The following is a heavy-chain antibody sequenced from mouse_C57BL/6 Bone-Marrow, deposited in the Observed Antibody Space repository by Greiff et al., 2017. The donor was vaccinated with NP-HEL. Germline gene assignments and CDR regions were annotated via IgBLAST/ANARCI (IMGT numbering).Heavy chain of an antibody. Sequence: EVKLLESGPGLVKPSQSLSLTCSVTGYSITSGYYWNWIRQFPGNKLEWMGYISYDGSNNYNPSLKNRISITRDTSKNQFFLKLNSVTTEDTATYYCARETTVVAGGMDYWGQGTSVTVSS. CDR2: ISYDGSN. J-gene: IGHJ4*01. D-gene: IGHD1-1*01. CDR1: GYSITSGYY. V-gene: IGHV3-6*01. CDR3: ARETTVVAGGMDY.